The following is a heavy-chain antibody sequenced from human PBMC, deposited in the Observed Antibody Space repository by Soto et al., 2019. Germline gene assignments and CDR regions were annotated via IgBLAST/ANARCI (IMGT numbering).Heavy chain of an antibody. D-gene: IGHD6-13*01. J-gene: IGHJ4*02. CDR1: GDSVNSYY. Sequence: SLTCTVTGDSVNSYYWSWMRQPPGKGLECMGYVYYSGSTNYNPSLKSRVTISVDTSKNQISLRLKSVTAADTAVYYCARAETSGIPYFDYWGQGSLVTVSS. CDR2: VYYSGST. V-gene: IGHV4-59*02. CDR3: ARAETSGIPYFDY.